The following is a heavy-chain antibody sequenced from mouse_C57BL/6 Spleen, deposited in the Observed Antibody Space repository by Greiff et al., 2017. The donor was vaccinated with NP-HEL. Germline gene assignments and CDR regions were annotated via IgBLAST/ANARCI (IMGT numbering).Heavy chain of an antibody. V-gene: IGHV1-80*01. Sequence: QVQLKQSGAELVKPGASVKISCKASGYAFSNYWMNWVKQRPGKGLEWIGQIFPGDGDTNYNGKFKGKATLTADYSSITAYMQLSSLTSEDSAVYFCAREGNLLWSFAYWGQGTLVTVSA. D-gene: IGHD2-1*01. CDR1: GYAFSNYW. J-gene: IGHJ3*01. CDR2: IFPGDGDT. CDR3: AREGNLLWSFAY.